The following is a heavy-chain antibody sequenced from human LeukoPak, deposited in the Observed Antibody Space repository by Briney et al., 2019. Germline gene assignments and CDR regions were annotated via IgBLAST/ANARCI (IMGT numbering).Heavy chain of an antibody. V-gene: IGHV3-74*01. CDR2: IHSDGIGT. CDR3: ARDQGSFDY. CDR1: GFTFSIYL. J-gene: IGHJ4*02. Sequence: GGSPRLSCAASGFTFSIYLMHWMRHTPGERVLWVSRIHSDGIGTSYADSVRGRFTITRDNAKNPLYLQMNSLRAEDTAVYYCARDQGSFDYWGQGTLVTVSS.